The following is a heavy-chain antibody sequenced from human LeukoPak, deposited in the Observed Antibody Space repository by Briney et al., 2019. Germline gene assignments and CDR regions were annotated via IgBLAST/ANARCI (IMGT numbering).Heavy chain of an antibody. CDR1: GYSISSGYY. CDR3: ARGTIVAWQLPPQYYFNY. J-gene: IGHJ4*02. V-gene: IGHV4-38-2*02. CDR2: IYHGGRT. Sequence: SETLSLTCTVSGYSISSGYYWGWIRQTPGKGLEWIGYIYHGGRTDYNPSLKSRVTISVDTSKNQFSLKLSSVTAADTAVYYCARGTIVAWQLPPQYYFNYWGQGTLVTVSS. D-gene: IGHD2-15*01.